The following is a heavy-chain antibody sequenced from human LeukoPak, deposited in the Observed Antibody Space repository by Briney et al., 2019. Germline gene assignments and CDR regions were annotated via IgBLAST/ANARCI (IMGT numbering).Heavy chain of an antibody. CDR2: IYPGDSDT. V-gene: IGHV5-51*01. CDR3: ARGLYYDILTGHDAFHI. D-gene: IGHD3-9*01. J-gene: IGHJ3*02. Sequence: GESLKIPCKGSGYSFTSYWIGWVRQMPGKGLEWMGIIYPGDSDTRYSPSFQGQVTISADKSISTAYLQWSSLKASDTAMYYCARGLYYDILTGHDAFHIWGQGTMVTVSS. CDR1: GYSFTSYW.